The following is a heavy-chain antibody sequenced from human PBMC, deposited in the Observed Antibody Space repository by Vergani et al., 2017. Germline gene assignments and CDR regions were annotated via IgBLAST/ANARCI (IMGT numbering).Heavy chain of an antibody. J-gene: IGHJ6*02. D-gene: IGHD2-15*01. Sequence: QVQLVQSGAEVKKPGSSVKVSCKASGGTFSSYAISWVRQAPGQGLEWMGGIITIFGIANYAQKFQGRVTITADKSTSTAYMELSRLRSEDTAVYYVARGAYSRIYYYYYYGMDVWGQGTTVTVSS. CDR2: IITIFGIA. CDR1: GGTFSSYA. V-gene: IGHV1-69*17. CDR3: ARGAYSRIYYYYYYGMDV.